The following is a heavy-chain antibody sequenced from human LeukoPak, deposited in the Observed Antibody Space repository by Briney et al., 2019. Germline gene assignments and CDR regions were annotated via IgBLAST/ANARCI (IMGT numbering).Heavy chain of an antibody. CDR3: ARDLDYYDSTWFDP. CDR2: ITYSGST. J-gene: IGHJ5*02. D-gene: IGHD3-22*01. V-gene: IGHV4-39*07. CDR1: GGSISSSTYY. Sequence: SETLSLTCTVSGGSISSSTYYWGWIRQPPGKGLEWIGSITYSGSTYYNPSLKSRVTISVDTSKNQFSPKLISVTAADTAVYYCARDLDYYDSTWFDPWGQGTLVTVSS.